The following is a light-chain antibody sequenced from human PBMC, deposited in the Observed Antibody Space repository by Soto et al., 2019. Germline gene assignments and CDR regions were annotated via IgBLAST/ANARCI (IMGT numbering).Light chain of an antibody. CDR2: GVS. CDR3: QQYGSSPIT. CDR1: QSVSNSY. J-gene: IGKJ5*01. V-gene: IGKV3-20*01. Sequence: EIVLTQSPGTLSLSPGERATLSCRASQSVSNSYLAWYQQKPGQASRLLIYGVSTRATGVPDRFSGSGSGTDLTLTISRLEPEDFAVFYCQQYGSSPITFGQGTRLEIK.